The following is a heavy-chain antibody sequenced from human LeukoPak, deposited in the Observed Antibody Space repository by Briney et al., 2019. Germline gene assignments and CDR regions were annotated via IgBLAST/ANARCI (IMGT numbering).Heavy chain of an antibody. Sequence: SETLSLTCAVSGGSISSGGYSWGWVRQPPGRGREWIGYIYHSGSTYYNPSLKSRVTISVDRSKNQFSLKLSSVTAADTAVYYCARASITMVRGDGAFDIWGQGTTVTVSS. J-gene: IGHJ3*02. CDR3: ARASITMVRGDGAFDI. V-gene: IGHV4-30-2*01. CDR1: GGSISSGGYS. CDR2: IYHSGST. D-gene: IGHD3-10*01.